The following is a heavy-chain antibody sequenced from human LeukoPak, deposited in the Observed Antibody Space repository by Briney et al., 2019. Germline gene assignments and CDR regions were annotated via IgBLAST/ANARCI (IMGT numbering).Heavy chain of an antibody. CDR1: VLTFSLYS. CDR3: ARRLVTAGITDFFDS. J-gene: IGHJ4*02. D-gene: IGHD2-2*01. CDR2: ISPAGDST. Sequence: GGSLRLSCTASVLTFSLYSMSWPPRSPGGGVEWVCSISPAGDSTTDADSVKGRFTISRDNSKSTLYLQMNGLTAEDTALYYCARRLVTAGITDFFDSWGQGTLVSVSS. V-gene: IGHV3-23*01.